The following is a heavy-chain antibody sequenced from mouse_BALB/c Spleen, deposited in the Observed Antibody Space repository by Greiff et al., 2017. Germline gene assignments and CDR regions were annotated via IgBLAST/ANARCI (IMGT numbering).Heavy chain of an antibody. CDR3: ARKDGYYVPYYFDY. CDR2: IDPETGGT. Sequence: VKLVESGAELVRPGASVTLSCKASVYTFTDYEMHWVKQTPVHGLEWIGAIDPETGGTAYNQKFKGKATLTADKSSSTAYMELRSLTSEDSAVYYCARKDGYYVPYYFDYWGQGTTLTVSS. V-gene: IGHV1-15*01. CDR1: VYTFTDYE. D-gene: IGHD2-3*01. J-gene: IGHJ2*01.